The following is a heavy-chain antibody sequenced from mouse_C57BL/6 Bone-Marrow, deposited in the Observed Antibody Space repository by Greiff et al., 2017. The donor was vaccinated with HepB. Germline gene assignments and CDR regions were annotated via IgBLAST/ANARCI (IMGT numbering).Heavy chain of an antibody. CDR3: ARSLDGASFDY. CDR1: GYTFTSYT. J-gene: IGHJ2*01. V-gene: IGHV1-4*01. CDR2: INPSSGYT. D-gene: IGHD6-2*01. Sequence: QVQLQQSGAELARPGASVKMSCKASGYTFTSYTMHWVKQRPGQGLEWIGYINPSSGYTKYNQKFKDKATLTADKSSSTAYMQLSSLTSEDSAVYYCARSLDGASFDYWCQGTTLTVSS.